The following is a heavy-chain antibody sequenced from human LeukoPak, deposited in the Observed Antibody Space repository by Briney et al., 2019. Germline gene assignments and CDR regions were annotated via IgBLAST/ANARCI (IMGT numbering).Heavy chain of an antibody. Sequence: ALVKVSCKASGYTFTSYGISWVRQAPGQGLEWMGWISAYNGNTNYAQKLQGRVTMTTDTSTSTAYMELRSLRSDDTAVYYCARDNLSYCGGDCYPDYWGQGTLVTVSS. J-gene: IGHJ4*02. D-gene: IGHD2-21*02. CDR3: ARDNLSYCGGDCYPDY. V-gene: IGHV1-18*01. CDR1: GYTFTSYG. CDR2: ISAYNGNT.